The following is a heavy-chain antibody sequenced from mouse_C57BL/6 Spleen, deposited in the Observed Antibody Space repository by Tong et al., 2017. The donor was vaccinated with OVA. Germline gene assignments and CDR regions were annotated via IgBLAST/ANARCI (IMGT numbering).Heavy chain of an antibody. CDR1: GFNIKDYY. CDR3: AFMVTTGYFDY. CDR2: IDPENGNT. V-gene: IGHV14-1*02. Sequence: EVQLQESGAELVKPGASVKLSCTASGFNIKDYYMHWVKQRPEQGLEWIGWIDPENGNTIYDPKFQGKASITADTSSNTAYLQLSSLTSEDTAVYYCAFMVTTGYFDYWGQGTTLTVSS. J-gene: IGHJ2*01. D-gene: IGHD2-1*01.